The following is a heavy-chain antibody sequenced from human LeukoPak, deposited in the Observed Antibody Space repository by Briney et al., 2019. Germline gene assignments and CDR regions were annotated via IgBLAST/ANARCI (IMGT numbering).Heavy chain of an antibody. CDR3: ARDPGYSYGS. CDR1: GFTFSTYS. Sequence: GGSLRLSCAASGFTFSTYSINWVRQAPGKGLEWVSYISSGSSTKYYADSVKGRFTISRDNAKNSLYLQMNSLRAEDTAVYYCARDPGYSYGSWGQGTLVTVSS. V-gene: IGHV3-48*01. J-gene: IGHJ4*02. CDR2: ISSGSSTK. D-gene: IGHD5-18*01.